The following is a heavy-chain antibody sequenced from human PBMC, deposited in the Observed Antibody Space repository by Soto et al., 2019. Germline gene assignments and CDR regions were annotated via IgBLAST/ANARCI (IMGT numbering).Heavy chain of an antibody. CDR2: IYYTGNT. Sequence: SETLSLTCTVSGGSISNYYWGWIRQPPGKGLEWIGSIYYTGNTYYNPSLKSRVTISVDTSKNQFSLKLDSVTAADTAVYFCERHSIWLLLSDYWGQGSLVTVS. J-gene: IGHJ4*02. V-gene: IGHV4-39*01. CDR1: GGSISNYY. CDR3: ERHSIWLLLSDY. D-gene: IGHD3-22*01.